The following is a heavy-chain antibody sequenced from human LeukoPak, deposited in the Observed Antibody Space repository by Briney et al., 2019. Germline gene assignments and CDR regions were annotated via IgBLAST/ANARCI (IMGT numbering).Heavy chain of an antibody. V-gene: IGHV1-18*01. Sequence: ASVKVSCKTSGYTFSSYGIAWVRQAPGQGLEWMGWISGYNGKTNYAENLQGRVTMTTDTSTCTGYMELRSLRSDDTAVYYCAREGALHDTGDHYLSWFDPWGQGTLVTVSS. J-gene: IGHJ5*02. CDR1: GYTFSSYG. CDR3: AREGALHDTGDHYLSWFDP. CDR2: ISGYNGKT. D-gene: IGHD2-8*02.